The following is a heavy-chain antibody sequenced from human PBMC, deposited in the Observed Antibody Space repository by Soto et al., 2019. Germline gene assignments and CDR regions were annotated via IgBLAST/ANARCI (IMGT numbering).Heavy chain of an antibody. V-gene: IGHV3-48*02. J-gene: IGHJ6*02. Sequence: GGSLRLSCAASGFTFSSYSMNWVRQAPGKGPEWVSYISSGSGTIYYADSVKGRFTISRHNAKNSLYLHMNSLRDEDTAVYYCASIVDTAVRHYYYAMDVWGQGTTVTVSS. CDR3: ASIVDTAVRHYYYAMDV. D-gene: IGHD5-18*01. CDR2: ISSGSGTI. CDR1: GFTFSSYS.